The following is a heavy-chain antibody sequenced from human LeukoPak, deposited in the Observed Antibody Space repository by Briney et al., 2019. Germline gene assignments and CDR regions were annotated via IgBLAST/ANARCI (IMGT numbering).Heavy chain of an antibody. D-gene: IGHD3-10*01. CDR2: ISYDGSNK. CDR3: AKGITYYYGSGIDY. CDR1: GSTFSSYG. J-gene: IGHJ4*02. V-gene: IGHV3-30*18. Sequence: GGSLRLSCAASGSTFSSYGMHWVRQAPGKGLEWVAVISYDGSNKYYADSVKGRFTISRDNSKNTLYLQMNSLRAEDTAVYYCAKGITYYYGSGIDYWGQGTLVTVSS.